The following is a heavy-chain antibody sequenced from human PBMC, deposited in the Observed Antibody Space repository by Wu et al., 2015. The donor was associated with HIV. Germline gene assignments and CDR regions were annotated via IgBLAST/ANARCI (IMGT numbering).Heavy chain of an antibody. CDR3: ARDPSYYCVGGCFETPSIDN. CDR1: GYTFTGYY. CDR2: INPNSGGT. Sequence: QVQLVQSGAEVKKPGASLKVSCKASGYTFTGYYIHWVRQAPGQGLEWMAWINPNSGGTNSAQMFQGRVTVTRDTSITTAYLELSSLTSDDTAVYYCARDPSYYCVGGCFETPSIDNWGRERWSPSP. J-gene: IGHJ4*02. D-gene: IGHD2-21*02. V-gene: IGHV1-2*02.